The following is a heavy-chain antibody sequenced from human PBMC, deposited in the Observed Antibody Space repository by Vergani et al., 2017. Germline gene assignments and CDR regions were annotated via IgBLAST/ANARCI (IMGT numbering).Heavy chain of an antibody. CDR3: TVAGGAPLRLYT. CDR2: FDPEDGKS. J-gene: IGHJ5*01. Sequence: QVQLVQSGAEVREPGASVKVSCQVSGYSLTELSLHWVRQAPGKGLEWMGSFDPEDGKSIYAQNFQGIVTMTEDASTDKGYMELSSLRSEDTAIYYCTVAGGAPLRLYTWGQRTLVSVYS. V-gene: IGHV1-24*01. CDR1: GYSLTELS. D-gene: IGHD1-26*01.